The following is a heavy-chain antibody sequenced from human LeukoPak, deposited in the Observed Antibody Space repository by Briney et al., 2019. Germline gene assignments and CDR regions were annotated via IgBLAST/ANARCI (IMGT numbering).Heavy chain of an antibody. CDR3: ARDPDTAMVVWDYYYGMDV. V-gene: IGHV3-30*03. CDR1: GFTFSSYG. CDR2: ISYDGSNK. J-gene: IGHJ6*02. D-gene: IGHD5-18*01. Sequence: GGSLRLSCAASGFTFSSYGMHWVRQAPGKGLEWVAVISYDGSNKYYADSVKGRFTISRDNSKNTLYLQMNSLRAEDTAVYYCARDPDTAMVVWDYYYGMDVWGQGTTVTVSS.